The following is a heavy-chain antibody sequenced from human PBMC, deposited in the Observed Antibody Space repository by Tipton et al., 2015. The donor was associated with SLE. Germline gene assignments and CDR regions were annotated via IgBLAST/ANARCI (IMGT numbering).Heavy chain of an antibody. CDR3: AKGRGSGRFYFDY. V-gene: IGHV3-7*03. CDR2: IKQDGSEK. CDR1: GFTFSSYW. D-gene: IGHD2-15*01. J-gene: IGHJ4*02. Sequence: SLRLSCAASGFTFSSYWMSWVRQAPGKGLEWVANIKQDGSEKYYVDSVKGRFTISRDNSKNTLYLQMNSLRAEDTAVYYCAKGRGSGRFYFDYWGQGTLVTVSS.